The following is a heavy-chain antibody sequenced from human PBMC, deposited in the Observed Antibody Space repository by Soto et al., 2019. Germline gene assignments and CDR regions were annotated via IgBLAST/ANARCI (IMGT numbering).Heavy chain of an antibody. J-gene: IGHJ4*02. CDR2: ISYDGSNK. D-gene: IGHD6-19*01. V-gene: IGHV3-30*18. CDR1: GFTFSSYG. CDR3: AKDALGSSSGWYDY. Sequence: GGSLRLSCAASGFTFSSYGMHWVRQAPGKGLEWVAVISYDGSNKYYADFVKGRFTISRDNSKNTLYLQMNSLRAEDTAVYYCAKDALGSSSGWYDYWGQGTLVTAPQ.